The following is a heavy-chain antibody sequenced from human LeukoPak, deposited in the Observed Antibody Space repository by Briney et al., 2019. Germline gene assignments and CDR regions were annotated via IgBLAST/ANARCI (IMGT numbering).Heavy chain of an antibody. Sequence: GASVKVSCKVSGYTLTELSMHWVRQAPGKGLEWMGGFDPEDGETIYAQKFQGRVTMHEDTSTDTAYMELSSLRSEDTAVDYCATQPGTGTTNNWFDPWGQGTLVTVSS. V-gene: IGHV1-24*01. CDR1: GYTLTELS. CDR3: ATQPGTGTTNNWFDP. CDR2: FDPEDGET. D-gene: IGHD1-14*01. J-gene: IGHJ5*02.